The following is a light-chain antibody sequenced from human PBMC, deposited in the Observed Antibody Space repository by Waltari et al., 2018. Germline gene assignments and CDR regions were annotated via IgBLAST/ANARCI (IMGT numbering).Light chain of an antibody. CDR1: QSVLYRANNKNF. CDR2: WAS. V-gene: IGKV4-1*01. CDR3: QQYYGSPLT. Sequence: DIVMTQSPDSLAVSLGERATINCKSSQSVLYRANNKNFLAWYPQKPGQPPKVLIYWASARESGVPDRFSGSGSGTDFTLTISSLQAEDVAVYYCQQYYGSPLTFGGGTKVEIK. J-gene: IGKJ4*01.